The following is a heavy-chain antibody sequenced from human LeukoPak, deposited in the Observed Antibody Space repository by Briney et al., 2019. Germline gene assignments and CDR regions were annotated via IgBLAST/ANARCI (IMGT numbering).Heavy chain of an antibody. D-gene: IGHD6-19*01. CDR3: ARGSSGWYYPIDY. V-gene: IGHV4-39*07. CDR1: GDPISSSGSY. CDR2: IYYSGST. J-gene: IGHJ4*02. Sequence: SSETLSLTCTVSGDPISSSGSYWGWIRQPPGKGLEWIGSIYYSGSTYYNPSLKSRVTISVDTSKNQFSLKLSSVTAADTAVYYCARGSSGWYYPIDYWGQGTLVTVSS.